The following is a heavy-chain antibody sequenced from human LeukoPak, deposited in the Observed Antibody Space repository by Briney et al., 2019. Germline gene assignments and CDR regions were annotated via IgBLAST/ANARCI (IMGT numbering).Heavy chain of an antibody. CDR2: INPKSGGT. J-gene: IGHJ1*01. CDR1: GYSFTGYN. D-gene: IGHD3-22*01. V-gene: IGHV1-2*02. Sequence: ASVKVSCKASGYSFTGYNMHWVRQAPGQGLEWMGWINPKSGGTNYAQKFQGRFTMTRDTSISTAYMELSRLRSDATAVYYCAGEGARYDSSGYYSFWAKGTLVTVSS. CDR3: AGEGARYDSSGYYSF.